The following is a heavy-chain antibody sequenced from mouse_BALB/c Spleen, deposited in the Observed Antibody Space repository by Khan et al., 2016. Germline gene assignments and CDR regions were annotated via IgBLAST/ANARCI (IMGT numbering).Heavy chain of an antibody. V-gene: IGHV2-4-1*01. CDR2: ICNGGNT. D-gene: IGHD4-1*01. CDR1: GFSLTSYG. Sequence: QVQLKQSGPGLVQPSQSLSITYTVSGFSLTSYGVHWVRQSPGKGLEWLGVICNGGNTAYNAAFISRLSISKDNSKSQVFFKMISLQADDTAIYYCARSFRTAGYDTMDYWGQATSATVS. CDR3: ARSFRTAGYDTMDY. J-gene: IGHJ4*01.